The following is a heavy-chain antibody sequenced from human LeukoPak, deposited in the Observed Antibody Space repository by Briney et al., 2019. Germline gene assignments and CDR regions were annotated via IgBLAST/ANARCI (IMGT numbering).Heavy chain of an antibody. CDR1: GYTFTSYG. D-gene: IGHD3-16*02. CDR2: ISAYNGNT. V-gene: IGHV1-18*01. CDR3: ARDAGSTYDYVWGSYRYAENAFDI. Sequence: ASVKVSCKASGYTFTSYGISWVRQAPGQALEWMGCISAYNGNTNYAQKLQGRVTMTTDTSTSTAYMELRSLRSDDTAVYYCARDAGSTYDYVWGSYRYAENAFDIWGQGTMVTVSS. J-gene: IGHJ3*02.